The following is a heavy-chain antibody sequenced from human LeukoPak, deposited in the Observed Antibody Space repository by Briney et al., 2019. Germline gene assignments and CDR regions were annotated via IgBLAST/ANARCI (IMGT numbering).Heavy chain of an antibody. D-gene: IGHD7-27*01. CDR2: INTDGSST. CDR3: VRDGNWGPNY. V-gene: IGHV3-74*03. CDR1: GFSFSSSW. Sequence: PGGSPRLSCAASGFSFSSSWMHWVRQAPGKGLVWVSRINTDGSSTTYADSVKGRFTISRDNAKNTLYLQMNSLRAEDTAVYYCVRDGNWGPNYWGQGTLVTVSS. J-gene: IGHJ4*02.